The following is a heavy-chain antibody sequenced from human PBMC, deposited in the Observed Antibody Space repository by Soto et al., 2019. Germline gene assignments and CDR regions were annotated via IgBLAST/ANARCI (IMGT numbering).Heavy chain of an antibody. V-gene: IGHV1-46*01. D-gene: IGHD2-2*01. Sequence: QVQLVQSGAEVKKPGASVKVSCKASGYTFTSYYMHWVRQAPGQGLEWMGIINPSGGSTSYAQKFQGRVTMTRYTSTSTVYMELSSLRSEDTAVYYCARGGFISTTIPSGFDPWGQGTLVTVSS. CDR2: INPSGGST. CDR1: GYTFTSYY. J-gene: IGHJ5*02. CDR3: ARGGFISTTIPSGFDP.